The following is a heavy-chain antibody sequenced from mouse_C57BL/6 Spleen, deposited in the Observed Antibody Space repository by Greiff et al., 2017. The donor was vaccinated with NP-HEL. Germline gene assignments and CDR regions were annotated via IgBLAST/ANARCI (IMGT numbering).Heavy chain of an antibody. Sequence: EVQLQESGPGLVKPSQSLSLTCSVTGYSFTSGYYWNWIRQFPGNKLEWMGYISYDGSNHYNPSLKNRISITRDTSKNQFFLKLNSVTTEDTATYDCARENYYDRRYAMDYWGQGTSVTVSS. V-gene: IGHV3-6*01. CDR3: ARENYYDRRYAMDY. CDR1: GYSFTSGYY. CDR2: ISYDGSN. J-gene: IGHJ4*01. D-gene: IGHD1-1*01.